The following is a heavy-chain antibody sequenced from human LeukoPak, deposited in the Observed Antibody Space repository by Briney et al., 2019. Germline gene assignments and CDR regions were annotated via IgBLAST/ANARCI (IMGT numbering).Heavy chain of an antibody. V-gene: IGHV3-23*01. D-gene: IGHD2-2*01. CDR3: AKDATVVVPAAIRKMGYYYYYMDV. CDR1: GFTFSSYA. Sequence: SGGSLRLSCASSGFTFSSYAMSWVRQAPGKGLEWVSAISGSGGSTYYADSVKGRFTISRDNSKNTLYLQMNSLRAEDTAVYYCAKDATVVVPAAIRKMGYYYYYMDVWGKGTTVTVCS. J-gene: IGHJ6*03. CDR2: ISGSGGST.